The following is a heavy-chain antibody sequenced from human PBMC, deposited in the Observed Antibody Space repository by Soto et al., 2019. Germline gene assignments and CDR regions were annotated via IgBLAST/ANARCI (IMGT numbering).Heavy chain of an antibody. CDR3: ATRGTQGRWLEFADY. V-gene: IGHV1-69*01. J-gene: IGHJ4*02. CDR2: IIPISGRT. Sequence: QVQLVQSGAEVKRPGSSVKVSCEASGGTFSSLGFTWVRQAPGQGLEWMGGIIPISGRTTFAPKFLGRVTITADESTRTTSMELTALTSDATAIYYCATRGTQGRWLEFADYWGQGTLVTVSS. D-gene: IGHD5-12*01. CDR1: GGTFSSLG.